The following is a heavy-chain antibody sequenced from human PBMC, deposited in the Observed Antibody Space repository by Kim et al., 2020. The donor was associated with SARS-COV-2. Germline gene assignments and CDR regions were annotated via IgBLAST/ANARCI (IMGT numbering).Heavy chain of an antibody. V-gene: IGHV1-2*06. D-gene: IGHD6-13*01. Sequence: ASVKVSCKASGYTFTGYYMHWVRQAPGQGLEWMGRINPNSGGTNYAQKFQGRVTMTRDTSISTAYMELSRLRSDDTAVYYCAQLSIAAAGGADYWGQGTLVTVSS. CDR3: AQLSIAAAGGADY. CDR1: GYTFTGYY. CDR2: INPNSGGT. J-gene: IGHJ4*02.